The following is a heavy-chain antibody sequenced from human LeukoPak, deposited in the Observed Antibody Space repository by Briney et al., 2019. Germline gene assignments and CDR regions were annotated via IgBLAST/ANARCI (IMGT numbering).Heavy chain of an antibody. V-gene: IGHV3-21*01. CDR1: GFTFSSYW. D-gene: IGHD3-10*01. Sequence: PGGSLRLSCAASGFTFSSYWMHWVRQAPGKGLEWVSSISSSSSYIYYADSVKGRFTISRDNAKNSLYLQMNSLRAEDTAVYYCAREGTPYCFDPWGQGTLVTVSS. CDR3: AREGTPYCFDP. J-gene: IGHJ5*02. CDR2: ISSSSSYI.